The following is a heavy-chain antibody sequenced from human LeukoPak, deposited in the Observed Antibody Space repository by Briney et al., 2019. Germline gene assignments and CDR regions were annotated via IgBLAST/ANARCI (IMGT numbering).Heavy chain of an antibody. V-gene: IGHV1-69*04. J-gene: IGHJ4*02. CDR3: ALSGWDYGGNHEDY. Sequence: ASVKVSCKASGGTFSSYAISWVRQAPGQGLEWMGRIIPILGIANYAQKFQGRVTITADKSTSTAYMELSSLRSEDTAVYYCALSGWDYGGNHEDYWGQGTLVTVSS. CDR2: IIPILGIA. CDR1: GGTFSSYA. D-gene: IGHD4-23*01.